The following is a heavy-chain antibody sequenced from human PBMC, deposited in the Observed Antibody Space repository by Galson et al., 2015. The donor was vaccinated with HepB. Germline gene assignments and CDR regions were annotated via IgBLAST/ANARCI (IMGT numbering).Heavy chain of an antibody. D-gene: IGHD2-15*01. CDR2: ISPHNRDT. V-gene: IGHV1-18*01. Sequence: SVKVSCKASGYTFSSYSITWVRQAPGQGLEWVGWISPHNRDTNYAQNFQGRVTMTTDTSTSTAYMELRSLRSDDRAVYYCARGALVVAVGATQNNWFDPWGRGTLVTVSS. J-gene: IGHJ5*02. CDR1: GYTFSSYS. CDR3: ARGALVVAVGATQNNWFDP.